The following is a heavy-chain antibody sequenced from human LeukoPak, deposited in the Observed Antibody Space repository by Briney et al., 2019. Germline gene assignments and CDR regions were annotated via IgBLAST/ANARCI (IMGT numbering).Heavy chain of an antibody. J-gene: IGHJ4*02. CDR2: INYSEST. V-gene: IGHV4-39*07. Sequence: SETLSLTCTVSGDSISTSNSYWGWIRQPPGKGLEWIGEINYSESTTYNPSLKSRVTISIDTSKNQFSLKVNSVTAADTAVYYCARGPPRTFDSWGQGTLVTVSS. CDR3: ARGPPRTFDS. CDR1: GDSISTSNSY.